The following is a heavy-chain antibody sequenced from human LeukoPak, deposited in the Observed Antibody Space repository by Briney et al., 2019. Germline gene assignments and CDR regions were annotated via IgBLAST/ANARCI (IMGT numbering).Heavy chain of an antibody. CDR3: ARRSRGYYDSSGYYYGY. CDR1: GYSFTSYW. V-gene: IGHV5-51*01. J-gene: IGHJ4*02. Sequence: GESLKLSCKGYGYSFTSYWLGWVRQMHGKGLEWMGIIYPDDSDTRYSPSFQGQVTISADKSISTAYLQWSSLKASDTAMYYCARRSRGYYDSSGYYYGYWGQGTLVTVSS. D-gene: IGHD3-22*01. CDR2: IYPDDSDT.